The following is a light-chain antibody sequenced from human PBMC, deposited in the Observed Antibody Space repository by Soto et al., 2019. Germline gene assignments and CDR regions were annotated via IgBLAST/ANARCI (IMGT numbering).Light chain of an antibody. CDR1: QTVSSNY. CDR2: GAS. V-gene: IGKV3-20*01. Sequence: EIILTQSPDTLSLSPGETATLSCRASQTVSSNYLAWCQQRPGQAPRLLIYGASTRAAGIPDRFSGSGSGTDFTLTITRLEPEDSAVYFCQQYTGPASTFGQGTRLEIK. CDR3: QQYTGPAST. J-gene: IGKJ5*01.